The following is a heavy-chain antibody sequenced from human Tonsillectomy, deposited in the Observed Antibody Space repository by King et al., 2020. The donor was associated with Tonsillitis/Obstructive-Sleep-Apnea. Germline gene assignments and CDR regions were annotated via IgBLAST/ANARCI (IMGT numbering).Heavy chain of an antibody. V-gene: IGHV1-46*01. D-gene: IGHD3-16*01. Sequence: QLVQSGAEVKKPGASVKVSCKASGYTFTSYYMNWVRQAPGQGLEWMGIMNPSGGSKSYAQKFQGRVTMTRDTSTSPVYMELSSLRAEDTAVYYCARVGDYYYYMDVWGNGTTVTVSS. CDR2: MNPSGGSK. CDR1: GYTFTSYY. J-gene: IGHJ6*03. CDR3: ARVGDYYYYMDV.